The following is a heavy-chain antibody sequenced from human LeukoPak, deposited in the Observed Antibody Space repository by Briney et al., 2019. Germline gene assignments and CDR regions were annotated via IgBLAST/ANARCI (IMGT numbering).Heavy chain of an antibody. Sequence: SGGSLRLSCAASGFTFSSYSMNWVRQAPGKGLEWVSYISSSSSTIYYADSVKGRCTISRDNLKNVLYLQMNSLKVEDTALYYCARGLFLSGYLDAFDIWGQGTVVTVSS. CDR2: ISSSSSTI. CDR1: GFTFSSYS. CDR3: ARGLFLSGYLDAFDI. V-gene: IGHV3-48*01. D-gene: IGHD3-22*01. J-gene: IGHJ3*02.